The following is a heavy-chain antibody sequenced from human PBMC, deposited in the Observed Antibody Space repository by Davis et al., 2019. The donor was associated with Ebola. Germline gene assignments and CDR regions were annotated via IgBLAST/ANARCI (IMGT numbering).Heavy chain of an antibody. CDR3: AREPGGYCISTSRYGDYGMYV. J-gene: IGHJ6*02. CDR2: ISYDGSNK. CDR1: GFTFSSYA. D-gene: IGHD2-2*01. V-gene: IGHV3-30-3*01. Sequence: GGSLRLSCAASGFTFSSYAMHWVPQAPGKGLAWVAVISYDGSNKYYADSVKCRFTISRDNSQNTLYLQMNSLRAEDTAVYYCAREPGGYCISTSRYGDYGMYVWGQGTLVTVSS.